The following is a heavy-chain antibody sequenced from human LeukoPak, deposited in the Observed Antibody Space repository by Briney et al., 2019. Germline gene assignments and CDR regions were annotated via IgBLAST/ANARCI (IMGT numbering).Heavy chain of an antibody. CDR2: ISAYNGNT. J-gene: IGHJ4*02. V-gene: IGHV1-18*01. D-gene: IGHD6-13*01. CDR3: ARGFKAAAGHTVDY. CDR1: GGTFGSYA. Sequence: ASVKVSCKASGGTFGSYAISWVRQAPGQGLEWMGWISAYNGNTNYAQKLQGRVTMTTDTSTSTAYMELRSLRSDDTAVYYCARGFKAAAGHTVDYWGQGTLVTVSS.